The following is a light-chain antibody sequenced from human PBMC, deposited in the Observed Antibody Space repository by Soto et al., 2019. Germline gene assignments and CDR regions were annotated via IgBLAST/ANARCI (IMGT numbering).Light chain of an antibody. CDR3: QSYDSSLRSVV. CDR2: GNS. Sequence: QSVLTQPPSVSGAPGQRVTISFTWSSSNIGAGYDVHWYQQLPGTAPKLLIYGNSNRPSGVPDRFSGSKSGTSASLAITGLQAEDEADYYCQSYDSSLRSVVFGGGTKLTVL. J-gene: IGLJ2*01. CDR1: SSNIGAGYD. V-gene: IGLV1-40*01.